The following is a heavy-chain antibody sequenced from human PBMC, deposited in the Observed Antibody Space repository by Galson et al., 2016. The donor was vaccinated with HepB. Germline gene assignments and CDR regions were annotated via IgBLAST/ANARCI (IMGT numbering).Heavy chain of an antibody. V-gene: IGHV5-51*03. CDR1: GYRFTSFW. Sequence: QSGAEVTKPGESLKISCQGSGYRFTSFWVGWVRQMPGKGLEWMGLIYPSDSHTTYSPSFQGQVTISADKSINTAYLEWTSLKASDTATYYCARASRITGNFDFWGQGTLVTVSS. J-gene: IGHJ4*02. D-gene: IGHD1-20*01. CDR3: ARASRITGNFDF. CDR2: IYPSDSHT.